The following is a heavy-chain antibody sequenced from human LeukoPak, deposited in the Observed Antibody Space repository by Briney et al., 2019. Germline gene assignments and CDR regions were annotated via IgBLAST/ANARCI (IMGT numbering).Heavy chain of an antibody. J-gene: IGHJ6*02. CDR3: GRGNYYGVDI. Sequence: GGSLRLSCSASGFTFSSYAMHWVRQAPGKGLVWVSRTNSDGSTTSHADSVKGRFTISRDNAKNTLFLQLNSLRVEDTAVYYCGRGNYYGVDIWGQGTTVTVSS. CDR1: GFTFSSYA. CDR2: TNSDGSTT. V-gene: IGHV3-74*01.